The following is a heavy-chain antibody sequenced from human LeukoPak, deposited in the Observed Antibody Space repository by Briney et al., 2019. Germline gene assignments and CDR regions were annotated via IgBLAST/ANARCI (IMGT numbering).Heavy chain of an antibody. V-gene: IGHV3-48*01. D-gene: IGHD3-16*01. Sequence: PGGSLRLSCAASGFTFSSYSMNWVRQAPGTGLEWVSYISSSYRTIYYADSVKGRFTVSRDNAKNSLYLQMSSLRAEDTAFYYCARDLGGGDAFDIWRQGTMVTVSS. J-gene: IGHJ3*02. CDR3: ARDLGGGDAFDI. CDR1: GFTFSSYS. CDR2: ISSSYRTI.